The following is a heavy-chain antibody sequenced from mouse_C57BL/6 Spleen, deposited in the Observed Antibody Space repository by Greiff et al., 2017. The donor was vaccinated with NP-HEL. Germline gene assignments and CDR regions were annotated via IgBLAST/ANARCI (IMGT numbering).Heavy chain of an antibody. Sequence: VKLMESGPGLVAPSQSLSITCTVSGFSLTSYGVHWVRQPPGKGLEWLVVIWSDGSTTYNSALKSRLSISKDNSKSQVFSKMNSLQTDDTAMYYCARQRGDGYYAMDYWGQGTSVTVSS. D-gene: IGHD3-3*01. V-gene: IGHV2-6-1*01. J-gene: IGHJ4*01. CDR1: GFSLTSYG. CDR2: IWSDGST. CDR3: ARQRGDGYYAMDY.